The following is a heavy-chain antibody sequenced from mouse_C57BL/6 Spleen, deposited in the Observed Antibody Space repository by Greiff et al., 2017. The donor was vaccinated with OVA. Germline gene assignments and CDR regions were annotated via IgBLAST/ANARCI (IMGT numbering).Heavy chain of an antibody. Sequence: VQGVESGAELAKPGASVKLSCKASGYTFTSYWMHWVKQRPGQGLEWIGYINPSSGYTKYNQKFKDKATLTADKSSSTAYMQLSSLTYEDSAVYYCANSNYEAWFAYWGQGTLVTVSA. J-gene: IGHJ3*01. D-gene: IGHD2-5*01. V-gene: IGHV1-7*01. CDR1: GYTFTSYW. CDR3: ANSNYEAWFAY. CDR2: INPSSGYT.